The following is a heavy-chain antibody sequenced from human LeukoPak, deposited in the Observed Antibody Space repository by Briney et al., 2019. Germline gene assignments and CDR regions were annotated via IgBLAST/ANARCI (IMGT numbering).Heavy chain of an antibody. CDR1: GGSFSGYY. Sequence: SETLSLTCAVYGGSFSGYYWSWIRRPPGKGLEWIGEINHSGSTNYNPSLKSRVTISVDTSKNQFSLKLSSVTAADTAVYYCARGGQVAADGPFDYWGQGTLVTVSS. D-gene: IGHD6-13*01. J-gene: IGHJ4*02. CDR2: INHSGST. CDR3: ARGGQVAADGPFDY. V-gene: IGHV4-34*01.